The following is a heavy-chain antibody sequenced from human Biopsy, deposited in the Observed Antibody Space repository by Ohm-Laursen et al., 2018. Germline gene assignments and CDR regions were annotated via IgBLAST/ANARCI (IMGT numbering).Heavy chain of an antibody. CDR1: GYTFTTYG. V-gene: IGHV1-18*01. CDR2: INTYSGNT. J-gene: IGHJ4*02. Sequence: GSSVKVSCKASGYTFTTYGISWVRQAPGQGLEWMGWINTYSGNTNYGKKFHDRVIMTSDTSTSTAYLEHRSLRSDDPAVYYCARDYYPYVDYLKDVPLCDSWGQGTLVTVSS. CDR3: ARDYYPYVDYLKDVPLCDS. D-gene: IGHD4-17*01.